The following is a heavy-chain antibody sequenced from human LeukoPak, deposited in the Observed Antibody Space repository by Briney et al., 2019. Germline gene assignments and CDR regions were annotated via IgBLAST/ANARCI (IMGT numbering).Heavy chain of an antibody. CDR1: GLTLSGYW. CDR2: INGDASST. CDR3: ARARGNTYGYFDY. Sequence: GGSLRLSCAASGLTLSGYWMHWVRQAPGKGLVWVSRINGDASSTSYADSVKGRFTISRDNAKSTLYLQMNSLRVEDTAVYYCARARGNTYGYFDYWGQGTLVTVSS. J-gene: IGHJ4*02. V-gene: IGHV3-74*01. D-gene: IGHD5-18*01.